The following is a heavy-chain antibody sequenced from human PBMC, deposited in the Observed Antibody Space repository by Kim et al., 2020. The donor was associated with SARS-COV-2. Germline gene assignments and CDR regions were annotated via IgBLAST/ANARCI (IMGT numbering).Heavy chain of an antibody. J-gene: IGHJ6*02. CDR2: IYPGDSDT. CDR1: GYSFTSYW. Sequence: GESLKISCKGSGYSFTSYWIGWVRQMPGKGLEWMGIIYPGDSDTRYSPSFQGQVTISADKSISTAYLQWSSLKASDTAMYYCARRQIAARHYYYYGMDVWGQGTTVTVSS. D-gene: IGHD6-6*01. V-gene: IGHV5-51*01. CDR3: ARRQIAARHYYYYGMDV.